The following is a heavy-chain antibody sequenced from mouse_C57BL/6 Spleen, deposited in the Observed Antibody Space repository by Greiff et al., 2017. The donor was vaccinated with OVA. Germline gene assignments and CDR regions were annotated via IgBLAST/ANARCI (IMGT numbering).Heavy chain of an antibody. J-gene: IGHJ2*01. V-gene: IGHV14-4*01. CDR2: IDPENGDT. Sequence: DVQLQQSGAELVRPGASVKLSCTASGFNIKDDYMHWVKQRPEQGLEWIGWIDPENGDTEYASKFQGKATITADTSSNTAYLQLSSLTSEDTAVYYCTTGGGDYWGQGTTLTVSS. CDR1: GFNIKDDY. CDR3: TTGGGDY.